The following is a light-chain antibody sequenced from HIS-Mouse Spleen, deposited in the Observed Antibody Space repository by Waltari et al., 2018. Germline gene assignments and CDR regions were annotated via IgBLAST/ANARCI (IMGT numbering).Light chain of an antibody. J-gene: IGLJ2*01. CDR3: SSYTSSSTEV. Sequence: QSALTQPASGSGSPGQSTTISCTGPSSDVGGYNYVSWYQQHPGKAPKLMIYDVSNRPSGVSNRFSGSKSGNTASLTISGLQAEDEADYYCSSYTSSSTEVFGGGTKLTVL. CDR1: SSDVGGYNY. V-gene: IGLV2-14*03. CDR2: DVS.